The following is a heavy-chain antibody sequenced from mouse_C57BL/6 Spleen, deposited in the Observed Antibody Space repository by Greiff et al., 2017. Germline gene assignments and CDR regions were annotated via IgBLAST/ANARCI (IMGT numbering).Heavy chain of an antibody. Sequence: DVKLQESGPGLVKPSQSLSLTCSVTGYSITSGYYWNWIRQFPGNKLEWMGYISYDGSNNYNPSLKNRISITRDTSKNQFFLKLNSVTTEDTATYYCASGEIITPWFAYWGQGTLVTVSA. V-gene: IGHV3-6*01. CDR3: ASGEIITPWFAY. CDR1: GYSITSGYY. CDR2: ISYDGSN. J-gene: IGHJ3*01. D-gene: IGHD1-1*01.